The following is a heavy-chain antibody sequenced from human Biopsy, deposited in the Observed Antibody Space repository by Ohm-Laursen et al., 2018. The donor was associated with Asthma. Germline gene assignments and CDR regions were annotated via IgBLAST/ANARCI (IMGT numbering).Heavy chain of an antibody. CDR1: YCSITSGGYY. V-gene: IGHV4-31*03. D-gene: IGHD3-22*01. CDR3: ARAQDYYDSRGYYRSFDY. J-gene: IGHJ4*02. CDR2: IYYIGNT. Sequence: SQTLSLTCTVSYCSITSGGYYWTCIRQHPEKGPECSWFIYYIGNTYYNPSLKSRVSITIEKSKNQFTLKLSSVTAADTDVYYCARAQDYYDSRGYYRSFDYWGQGTLVTVSS.